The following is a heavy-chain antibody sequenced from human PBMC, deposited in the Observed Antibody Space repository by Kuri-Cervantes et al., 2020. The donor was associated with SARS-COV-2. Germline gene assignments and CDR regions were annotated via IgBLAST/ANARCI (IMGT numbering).Heavy chain of an antibody. D-gene: IGHD1-26*01. V-gene: IGHV1-18*01. CDR2: ISAYNGNT. CDR1: GGTFSSYA. J-gene: IGHJ4*02. CDR3: ASSPLGGGIDY. Sequence: ASVKVSCKASGGTFSSYAISWVRQAPGQGLEWMGWISAYNGNTNYAQKLQGRVTMTTDTSTSTAYMELRSLRSDDTAVYYCASSPLGGGIDYWGQGTLVTVSS.